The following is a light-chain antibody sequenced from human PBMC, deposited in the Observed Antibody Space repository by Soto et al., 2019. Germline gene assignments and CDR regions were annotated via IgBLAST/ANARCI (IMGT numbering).Light chain of an antibody. Sequence: DIQMTQSPSSLSASVGDRVTITCRASQDIYKYLAWFQQKPGKAPKLLIYDASTLQSEVPPRFSGSQSGTDFTFTISGLQPGAVATYYCQKYNRAPRTVGQATQVEIK. CDR1: QDIYKY. CDR3: QKYNRAPRT. J-gene: IGKJ1*01. V-gene: IGKV1-27*01. CDR2: DAS.